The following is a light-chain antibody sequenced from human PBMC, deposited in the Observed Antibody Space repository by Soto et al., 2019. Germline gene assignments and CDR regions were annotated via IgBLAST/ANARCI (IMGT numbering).Light chain of an antibody. J-gene: IGKJ1*01. CDR2: DAS. Sequence: DIQMTPSPSTLSASVGDRLTITCRSSQSISSWVAWYQQKPGKPPKLLIYDASSLESGVPSRFSGSGSGTDFSLTITSLQPDDSATYYCQQYHSYYPWTFGQGTKVDI. CDR3: QQYHSYYPWT. CDR1: QSISSW. V-gene: IGKV1-5*01.